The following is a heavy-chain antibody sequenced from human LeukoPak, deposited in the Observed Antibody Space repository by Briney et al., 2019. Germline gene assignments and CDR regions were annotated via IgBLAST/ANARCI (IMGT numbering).Heavy chain of an antibody. CDR3: VISSTGRGGMDV. CDR1: GFTFSSFW. D-gene: IGHD1-14*01. CDR2: IKYDGSDK. Sequence: GGSLRLSCAASGFTFSSFWMSWVRQAPGKGLEWVANIKYDGSDKYYVDSVKGRFTISRDNAENSPYLQMNSLRVDDTAVYYCVISSTGRGGMDVWGKGTTVIVSS. J-gene: IGHJ6*04. V-gene: IGHV3-7*03.